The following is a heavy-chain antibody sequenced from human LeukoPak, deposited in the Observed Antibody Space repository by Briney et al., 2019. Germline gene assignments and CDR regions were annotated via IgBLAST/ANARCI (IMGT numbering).Heavy chain of an antibody. V-gene: IGHV1-18*01. Sequence: ASVKVSCKASGYTFSSYGINWVRQVPGQGLEWMAWISTYNGNTNYAQKLQGRVTVTTDTSTSTAYMELRSLRSDDTAVYYCARGSYMDVRGKGTTVTISS. J-gene: IGHJ6*03. CDR2: ISTYNGNT. CDR3: ARGSYMDV. CDR1: GYTFSSYG.